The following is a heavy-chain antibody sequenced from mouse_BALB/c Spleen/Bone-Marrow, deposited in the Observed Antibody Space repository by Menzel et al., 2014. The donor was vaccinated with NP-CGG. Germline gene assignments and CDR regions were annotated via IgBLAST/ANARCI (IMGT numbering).Heavy chain of an antibody. V-gene: IGHV5-6-3*01. J-gene: IGHJ2*01. D-gene: IGHD2-1*01. CDR1: GFTFSNYG. CDR2: INSNGGST. Sequence: EVKLVESGGGLVQPGGSLKLSCAASGFTFSNYGMSWVRQTPDKRLELVATINSNGGSTYYPDSVKGRFTISRDTAKNTLYLQMSSLKSEETAMYYCVRGNYGNYVDYFDFWSQGTTLTVSS. CDR3: VRGNYGNYVDYFDF.